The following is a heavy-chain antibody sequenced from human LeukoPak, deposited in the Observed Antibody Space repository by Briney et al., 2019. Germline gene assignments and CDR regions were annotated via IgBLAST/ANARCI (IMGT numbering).Heavy chain of an antibody. J-gene: IGHJ4*02. D-gene: IGHD1-14*01. CDR3: ARRPGN. Sequence: PGGSLRLSCAVSGFSVKRNYMNWVRQAPGKGLEWVAVISYDGSNKYYADSVKGRFTISRDSSKNTLFLQMNDLTVEDTARYYCARRPGNWGQGILVTVSS. CDR2: ISYDGSNK. CDR1: GFSVKRNY. V-gene: IGHV3-30*14.